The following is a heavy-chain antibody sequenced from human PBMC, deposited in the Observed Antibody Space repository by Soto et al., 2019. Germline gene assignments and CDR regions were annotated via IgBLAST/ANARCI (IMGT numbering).Heavy chain of an antibody. CDR1: GGSISSGDYY. CDR3: ARGIVGATGFDY. V-gene: IGHV4-30-4*01. J-gene: IGHJ4*02. CDR2: IYYSGST. Sequence: PSETLSLTCTVSGGSISSGDYYWSWIRQPPGKGLEWIGYIYYSGSTYYNPSLKSRVTISVDTSKNQFSLKLSSVTAADTAVYYCARGIVGATGFDYWGQGTLVTVS. D-gene: IGHD1-26*01.